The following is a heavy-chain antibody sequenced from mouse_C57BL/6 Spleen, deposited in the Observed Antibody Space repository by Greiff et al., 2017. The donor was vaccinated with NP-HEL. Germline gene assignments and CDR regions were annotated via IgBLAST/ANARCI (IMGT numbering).Heavy chain of an antibody. CDR3: ARSHYYGSSSGSFDV. CDR2: INPNYGTT. V-gene: IGHV1-39*01. CDR1: GYSFTDYN. Sequence: EVKLMESGPELVKPGASVKISCKASGYSFTDYNMNWVKQSNGKSLEWIGVINPNYGTTSYNQKFKGKATLTVDQSSSTAYMQLNSLTSEDSAVYYCARSHYYGSSSGSFDVWGTGTTVTVSS. J-gene: IGHJ1*03. D-gene: IGHD1-1*01.